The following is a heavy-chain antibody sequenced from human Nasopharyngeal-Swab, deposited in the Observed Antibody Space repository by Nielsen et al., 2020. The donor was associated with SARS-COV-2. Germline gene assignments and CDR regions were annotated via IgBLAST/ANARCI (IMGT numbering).Heavy chain of an antibody. J-gene: IGHJ4*02. CDR2: INHSGST. CDR1: GTSFSGYY. Sequence: SETLSLTCAVYGTSFSGYYWSWIRQPPGKGLEWIGEINHSGSTNYNPSLKSRVTISVDTSKNQFSLKLSSVTAADTAVYYCARGRGYWGQGTLVTVSS. CDR3: ARGRGY. V-gene: IGHV4-34*01.